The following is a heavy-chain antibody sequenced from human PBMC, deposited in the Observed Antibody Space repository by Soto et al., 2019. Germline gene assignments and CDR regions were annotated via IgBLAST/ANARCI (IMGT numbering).Heavy chain of an antibody. CDR3: ASIALPAAIGDYYGVDV. D-gene: IGHD2-2*01. Sequence: ASVKVSCKASGYTFTGFYIHWVRQAPGQGLEWIGWINPNSGDTNYALNFQGRVSLTRDTSTNTAYMELSRLRFDDTAVYYCASIALPAAIGDYYGVDVWGQGPRSPSP. V-gene: IGHV1-2*02. CDR2: INPNSGDT. J-gene: IGHJ6*02. CDR1: GYTFTGFY.